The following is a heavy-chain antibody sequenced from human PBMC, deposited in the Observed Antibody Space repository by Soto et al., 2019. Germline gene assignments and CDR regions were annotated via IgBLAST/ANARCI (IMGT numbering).Heavy chain of an antibody. CDR2: IYYSGST. J-gene: IGHJ6*03. CDR1: GGSISSGGYY. Sequence: QVQLQESGPGLVKPSQTLSLTCTVSGGSISSGGYYWSWIRQHPGKGLEWIGYIYYSGSTYYNPSLKSRVTISVDTSTNQFSLKLSSVTAADTAVYYCARRTGSCSSTSCPNYYYYYMDVWGKGTTVTVSS. V-gene: IGHV4-31*03. D-gene: IGHD2-2*01. CDR3: ARRTGSCSSTSCPNYYYYYMDV.